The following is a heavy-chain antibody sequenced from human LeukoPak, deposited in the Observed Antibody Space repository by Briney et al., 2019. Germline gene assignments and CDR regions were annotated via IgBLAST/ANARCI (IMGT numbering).Heavy chain of an antibody. J-gene: IGHJ6*03. CDR1: GGSISSSSYN. CDR2: IDNIGST. CDR3: ARHRYYYRSGSYYGAPYYMDV. D-gene: IGHD3-10*01. V-gene: IGHV4-39*01. Sequence: SETLSLTCTVSGGSISSSSYNWAWIRQPPGKGLEWIGNIDNIGSTYYNPSLQSRVTISVDKSKDQLSLKLNSVTAADTAVYYCARHRYYYRSGSYYGAPYYMDVWGKGTTVTISS.